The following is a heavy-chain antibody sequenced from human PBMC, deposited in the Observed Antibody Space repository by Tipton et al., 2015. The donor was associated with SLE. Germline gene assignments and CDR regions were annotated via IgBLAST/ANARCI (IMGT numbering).Heavy chain of an antibody. J-gene: IGHJ2*01. D-gene: IGHD6-13*01. CDR2: IYHSGST. CDR1: GGSISSDGYS. CDR3: ARGGVAAAGTRYFDL. V-gene: IGHV4-30-2*01. Sequence: TLSLTCAVSGGSISSDGYSWSWIRQPPGKGLEWIGYIYHSGSTYYNPSLKSRVTISVDTSKNQFSLKLSSVTAADTAVYYCARGGVAAAGTRYFDLWGRGTLVTVSS.